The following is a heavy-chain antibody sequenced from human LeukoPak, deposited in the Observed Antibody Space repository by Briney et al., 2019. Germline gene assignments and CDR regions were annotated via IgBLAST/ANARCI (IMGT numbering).Heavy chain of an antibody. J-gene: IGHJ4*02. V-gene: IGHV1-8*01. CDR2: MSPNCGDT. CDR3: ARGPPNWGYDY. Sequence: ASVKVSCKASGYTFTSYDFNWVRQATGQRPEWMGWMSPNCGDTGYAQKFQDRVTMTRNTSISTAYMELSSLRSDDTAVYYCARGPPNWGYDYWGPGTLVTVSS. D-gene: IGHD7-27*01. CDR1: GYTFTSYD.